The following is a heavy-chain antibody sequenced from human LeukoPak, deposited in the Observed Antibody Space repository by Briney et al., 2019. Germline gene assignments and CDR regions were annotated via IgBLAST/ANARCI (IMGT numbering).Heavy chain of an antibody. CDR2: IFYSGST. V-gene: IGHV4-39*07. CDR3: ARDRLGYYDSSGYYYYFDY. Sequence: SETLSLTCTVSGGSISTSNYYWGWIRQPPGKGLEWIGNIFYSGSTYYSPSLKSRVTISLDTSKNQFSLKLSSVTAADTAVYYCARDRLGYYDSSGYYYYFDYWGQGTLVTVSS. J-gene: IGHJ4*02. CDR1: GGSISTSNYY. D-gene: IGHD3-22*01.